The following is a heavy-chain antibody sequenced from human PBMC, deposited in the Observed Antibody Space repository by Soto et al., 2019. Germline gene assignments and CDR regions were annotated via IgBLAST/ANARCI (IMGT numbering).Heavy chain of an antibody. CDR3: ARDRGWSLFDY. CDR2: TNSDGSDT. D-gene: IGHD6-19*01. J-gene: IGHJ4*02. V-gene: IGHV3-74*01. CDR1: GFTFSSYW. Sequence: GGSLRLSCAASGFTFSSYWMYWVRQAPGKGLVWVSRTNSDGSDTSYADSVKGRFTISRDNAKNTLYLQMNSLRAEDTAVYYCARDRGWSLFDYWGQGALVTVS.